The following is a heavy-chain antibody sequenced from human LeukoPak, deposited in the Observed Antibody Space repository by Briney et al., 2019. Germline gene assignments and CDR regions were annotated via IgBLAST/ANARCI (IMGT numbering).Heavy chain of an antibody. CDR1: GYTFTGYY. J-gene: IGHJ3*02. D-gene: IGHD3-10*01. CDR3: ARGAYGSGWEAFDI. Sequence: ASVKVSCKASGYTFTGYYMHWVRQAPGQGLEWMGWINPNSGGTNYEQNFQGRVTMTRDTSISTAYMELSRLRSDDTAVYYCARGAYGSGWEAFDIWGQGTMVTVSS. CDR2: INPNSGGT. V-gene: IGHV1-2*02.